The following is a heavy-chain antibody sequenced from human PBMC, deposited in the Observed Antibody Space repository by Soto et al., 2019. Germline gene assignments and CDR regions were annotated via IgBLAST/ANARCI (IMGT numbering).Heavy chain of an antibody. Sequence: SETLSLTCTVSGGSLSSYYWSWIRQPPGKGLEWIGYMYNTGSTIYNPSLKSRVTISVDTSKNQFSLKLNSVTAADTAVYYCARDLWGYCGADCYPLDVWGQGTTVTVSS. D-gene: IGHD2-21*02. CDR3: ARDLWGYCGADCYPLDV. CDR2: MYNTGST. J-gene: IGHJ6*02. V-gene: IGHV4-59*01. CDR1: GGSLSSYY.